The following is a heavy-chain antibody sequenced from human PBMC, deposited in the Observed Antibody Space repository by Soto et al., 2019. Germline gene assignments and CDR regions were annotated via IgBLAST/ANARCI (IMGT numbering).Heavy chain of an antibody. J-gene: IGHJ3*02. CDR3: ATYVPDKLAVAGTSDAFDI. Sequence: SETLSLTCTVPGRSIISYYNSCIRRPPGKRLEWIADIYYSGSTNYSPSLKSRVTISVDTSKNQFSLNLSSVTAADTAVYCCATYVPDKLAVAGTSDAFDIWGQGTMVTVSS. CDR2: IYYSGST. D-gene: IGHD6-19*01. CDR1: GRSIISYY. V-gene: IGHV4-59*01.